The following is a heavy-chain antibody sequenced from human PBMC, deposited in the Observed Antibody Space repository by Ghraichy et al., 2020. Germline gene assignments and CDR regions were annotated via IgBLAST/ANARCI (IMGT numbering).Heavy chain of an antibody. D-gene: IGHD3-9*01. CDR3: AKVLYDILTGTYYYYYYMDV. CDR1: GFTFSSYA. J-gene: IGHJ6*03. CDR2: ISGSGGST. Sequence: GGSLRLSCAASGFTFSSYAMSWVRQAPGKGLEWVSAISGSGGSTYYADSVKGRFTISRDNSKNTLYLQMNSLRAEDTAVYYCAKVLYDILTGTYYYYYYMDVWGKGTTVTVSS. V-gene: IGHV3-23*01.